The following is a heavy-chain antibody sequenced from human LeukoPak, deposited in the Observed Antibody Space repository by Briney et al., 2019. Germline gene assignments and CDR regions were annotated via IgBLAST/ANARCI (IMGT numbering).Heavy chain of an antibody. CDR2: VYYSGST. J-gene: IGHJ4*02. CDR1: GGSFSGYY. Sequence: SETLSLTCAVYGGSFSGYYWSWIRQPPGKGLEWIGYVYYSGSTNYNPSLKSRLTISVDTSKNQFSLKLNSVTAADTAVYYCVRHTSYGHFDFWGQGTLVTVSS. D-gene: IGHD3-10*01. V-gene: IGHV4-59*08. CDR3: VRHTSYGHFDF.